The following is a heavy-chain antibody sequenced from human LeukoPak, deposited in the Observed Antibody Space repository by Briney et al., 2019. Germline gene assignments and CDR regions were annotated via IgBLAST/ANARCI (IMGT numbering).Heavy chain of an antibody. CDR1: GFYFSSYS. CDR3: ARVEATTGRNYHYYYMDV. D-gene: IGHD1-1*01. CDR2: INTGSTYM. V-gene: IGHV3-21*01. Sequence: GGSLRLSCAASGFYFSSYSMNWVRQAPGKGLEWVSSINTGSTYMYYADSVKGRFTISRDNAKDSLHLQMYSLRAEDTAVYFCARVEATTGRNYHYYYMDVWGKGTTVTVSS. J-gene: IGHJ6*03.